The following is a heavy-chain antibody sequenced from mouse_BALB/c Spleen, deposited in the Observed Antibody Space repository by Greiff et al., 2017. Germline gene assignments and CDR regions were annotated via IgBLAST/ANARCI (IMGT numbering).Heavy chain of an antibody. V-gene: IGHV1S22*01. CDR2: IYPGSGST. J-gene: IGHJ3*01. Sequence: LQQPGSELVRPGASVKLSCKASGYTFTNYWMHWVKQRPGQGLEWIGNIYPGSGSTNYDEKFKSKATLTVDTSSSTAYMQLSSLTSEDSAVYYCTREDYYGYDEAYWGQGTLVTVSA. CDR3: TREDYYGYDEAY. D-gene: IGHD2-2*01. CDR1: GYTFTNYW.